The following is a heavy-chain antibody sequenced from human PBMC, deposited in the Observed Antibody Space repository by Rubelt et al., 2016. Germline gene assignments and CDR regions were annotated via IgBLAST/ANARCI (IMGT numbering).Heavy chain of an antibody. CDR2: ISYDGSNK. J-gene: IGHJ4*02. CDR1: GFTFSNYA. CDR3: ARGSYYFDY. D-gene: IGHD2-21*01. V-gene: IGHV3-30*04. Sequence: GQPGRSLRLSCAASGFTFSNYAMHWVRQVPGKGLEWVTVISYDGSNKYYADSVKGRFTISRDNSKNTLYLQMNSLRAEDTAVYYCARGSYYFDYWGQGTLVTVSS.